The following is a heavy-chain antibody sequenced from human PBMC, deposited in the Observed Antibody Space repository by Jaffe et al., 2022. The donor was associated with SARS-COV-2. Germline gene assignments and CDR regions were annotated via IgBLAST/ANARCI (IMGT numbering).Heavy chain of an antibody. CDR2: FYYSGSI. CDR3: ARVEGKYNWNAVRYDYYGMDV. Sequence: QVQLQESGPGLVKPSETLSLTCTVSGGSISSNYWSWIRQPPGKGLEWIGNFYYSGSINYNPSLKSRVAISIDTSKNQLSLNLTSVTAADTAVYYCARVEGKYNWNAVRYDYYGMDVWGQGTTVTVS. J-gene: IGHJ6*02. CDR1: GGSISSNY. V-gene: IGHV4-59*01. D-gene: IGHD1-20*01.